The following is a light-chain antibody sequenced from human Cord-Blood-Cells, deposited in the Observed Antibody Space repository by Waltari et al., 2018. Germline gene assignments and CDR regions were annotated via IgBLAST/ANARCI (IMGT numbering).Light chain of an antibody. CDR3: QQSYSTPPT. V-gene: IGKV1-39*01. CDR2: AAS. Sequence: DIQMTQSPSSLSASVGDRVTITCRASQSISSYLNLYQQKPGKAPKLLIYAASSLQSGVPSRFSGSVSVTDFPLTINSLQPEDFATYYCQQSYSTPPTFGQGTKVEIK. CDR1: QSISSY. J-gene: IGKJ1*01.